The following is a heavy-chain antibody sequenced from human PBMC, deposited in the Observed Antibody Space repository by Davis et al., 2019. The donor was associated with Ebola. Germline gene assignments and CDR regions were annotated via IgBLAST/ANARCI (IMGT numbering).Heavy chain of an antibody. V-gene: IGHV6-1*01. CDR2: TYYSSKWYK. CDR3: ATHYSNLLDYYYGMNV. J-gene: IGHJ6*04. Sequence: HSQTLSLTCDISGDSVSSNSGAWNWIRQSPSRGLEWLGRTYYSSKWYKDYAVSVKSRITINLGTSKNQFSLQLNSVTPEDTAVYYCATHYSNLLDYYYGMNVWGKGTTVTVSS. D-gene: IGHD4-11*01. CDR1: GDSVSSNSGA.